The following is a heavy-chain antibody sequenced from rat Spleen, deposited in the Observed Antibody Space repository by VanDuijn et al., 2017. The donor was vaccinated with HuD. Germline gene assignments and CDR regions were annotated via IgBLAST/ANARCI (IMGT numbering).Heavy chain of an antibody. J-gene: IGHJ2*01. V-gene: IGHV5-25*01. CDR3: AKRGYYYFDY. CDR2: ITSAGGNT. Sequence: EVQLVESGGGLVQPGRSLKLSCAASGFSFSSFVMAWVRHAPKKGLEWVASITSAGGNTFYPDSVKGRFTISRDNAKSTLYLHMDSLRSEDTATYYCAKRGYYYFDYWGQGVMVTVSS. D-gene: IGHD1-3*01. CDR1: GFSFSSFV.